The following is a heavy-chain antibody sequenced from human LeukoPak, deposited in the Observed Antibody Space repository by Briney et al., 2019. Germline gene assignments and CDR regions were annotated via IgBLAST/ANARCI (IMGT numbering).Heavy chain of an antibody. CDR3: AREGRWSSSWYGTLYFDY. D-gene: IGHD6-13*01. J-gene: IGHJ4*02. Sequence: GGSLRLSCAASGFTFSSYAMSWVRQAPGKGLEWVAVISYDGSNKYYADSVKGRFTISRDNSKNTLYLQMNSLRAEGTAVYYCAREGRWSSSWYGTLYFDYWGQGTLVTVSP. CDR2: ISYDGSNK. V-gene: IGHV3-30*04. CDR1: GFTFSSYA.